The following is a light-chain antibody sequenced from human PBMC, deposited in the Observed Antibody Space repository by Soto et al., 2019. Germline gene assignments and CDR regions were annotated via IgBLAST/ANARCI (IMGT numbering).Light chain of an antibody. Sequence: QSALTQPPSVSGSPGQSVTISCTGTSSDVGNYDHVSWYQQPPGTAPKLLIYQVNNRPSGVPDRFSGSKSGNTASLPISGLQAEDEADYYCSLKTSSATWVFGGGTKVTVL. CDR1: SSDVGNYDH. CDR3: SLKTSSATWV. J-gene: IGLJ3*02. CDR2: QVN. V-gene: IGLV2-18*01.